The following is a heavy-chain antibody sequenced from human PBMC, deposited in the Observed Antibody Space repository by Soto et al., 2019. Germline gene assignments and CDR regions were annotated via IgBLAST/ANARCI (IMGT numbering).Heavy chain of an antibody. Sequence: GGSLRLSCAAAGFRCSNDWMNWVRQGPGKGLEWVSRIISGGSRVSYADSVKGRFTIARDNAKNTLYLEMHSLTAEDTAVYYCARDRTSKGGMDVWGQGTTVTGSS. CDR2: IISGGSRV. J-gene: IGHJ6*02. CDR3: ARDRTSKGGMDV. V-gene: IGHV3-74*01. CDR1: GFRCSNDW.